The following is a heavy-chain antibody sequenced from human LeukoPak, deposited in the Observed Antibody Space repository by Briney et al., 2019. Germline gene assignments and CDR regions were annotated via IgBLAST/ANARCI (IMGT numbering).Heavy chain of an antibody. V-gene: IGHV3-48*04. CDR1: GFTFSSYS. CDR3: ARDATYSYGRSPIDY. D-gene: IGHD5-18*01. J-gene: IGHJ4*02. Sequence: GGSLRLSCAASGFTFSSYSMNWVRQAPGKGLEWVSYISSSSSTIYYADSVKGRFTISRDNAKNSLYLQMSSLRAEDTAVYYCARDATYSYGRSPIDYWGQGTLVTVSS. CDR2: ISSSSSTI.